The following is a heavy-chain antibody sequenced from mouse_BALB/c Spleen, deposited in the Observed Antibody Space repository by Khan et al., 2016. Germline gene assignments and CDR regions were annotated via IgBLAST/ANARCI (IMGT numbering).Heavy chain of an antibody. CDR1: GYTITNYG. J-gene: IGHJ3*01. D-gene: IGHD1-1*01. Sequence: QIQLVQSGPELKKPGETVRISCKASGYTITNYGMNWVKQAPGKGLKWMGWINTYTGEPTYADDFKGRFAFSLETSASTAYLQINNLKNEDTATYVCARPDYGSSRGFAYWGQGTLVTVSA. CDR3: ARPDYGSSRGFAY. CDR2: INTYTGEP. V-gene: IGHV9-3-1*01.